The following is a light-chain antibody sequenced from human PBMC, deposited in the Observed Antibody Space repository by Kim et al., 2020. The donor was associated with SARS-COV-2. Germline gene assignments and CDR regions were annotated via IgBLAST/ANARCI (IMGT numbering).Light chain of an antibody. Sequence: LLPGERATLSCRASQTVSSSYVAGYQQRPGQAPRLLISGAAGRATGIPDRFSGSGSGTDFILNNSRLEPEDFAVYYCQQYGSSMYTFGQGTKLEIK. V-gene: IGKV3-20*01. CDR1: QTVSSSY. J-gene: IGKJ2*01. CDR3: QQYGSSMYT. CDR2: GAA.